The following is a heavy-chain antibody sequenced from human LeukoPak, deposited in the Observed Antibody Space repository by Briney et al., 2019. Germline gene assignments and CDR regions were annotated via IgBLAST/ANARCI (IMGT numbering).Heavy chain of an antibody. V-gene: IGHV3-15*01. CDR1: GFTFSNAW. D-gene: IGHD5-24*01. CDR3: TTDFGDGYIPYYFDY. Sequence: GGSLRLSCAASGFTFSNAWMSWVRQAPWKGLEWVGRIKSKTDGGTTDYAAPVKGRFTISRDDSKNTLYLQMNSLKTEDTAVYYCTTDFGDGYIPYYFDYWGQGTLVTVSS. CDR2: IKSKTDGGTT. J-gene: IGHJ4*02.